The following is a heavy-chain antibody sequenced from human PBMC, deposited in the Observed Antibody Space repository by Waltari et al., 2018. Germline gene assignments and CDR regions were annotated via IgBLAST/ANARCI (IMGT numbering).Heavy chain of an antibody. J-gene: IGHJ5*02. D-gene: IGHD3-9*01. CDR1: GFTLAGYA. CDR3: SRERYDIDL. CDR2: IRSKAKGGTT. Sequence: EVQLVESGGGLIQPGRSLRLSCLASGFTLAGYALTWFRQGTGKGREWIGFIRSKAKGGTTEYATSLKDRFIISRDDTKNIAFLKMNSLKTEDTAVYFCSRERYDIDLWGQGTLVTVSS. V-gene: IGHV3-49*03.